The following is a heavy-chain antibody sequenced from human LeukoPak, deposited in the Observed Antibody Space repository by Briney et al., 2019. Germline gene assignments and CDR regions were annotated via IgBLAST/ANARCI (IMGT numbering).Heavy chain of an antibody. J-gene: IGHJ4*02. CDR2: ISASGSAI. CDR3: VRVKGSYFDY. CDR1: GFPLSSYS. Sequence: PGGSLRLSCTASGFPLSSYSMNWIRQAPGKGLEWISYISASGSAIYYVDSVKGRVTASRDNARNSLFLQMHSPRAEDTAVYYCVRVKGSYFDYWGPGTLVTVSS. D-gene: IGHD2-15*01. V-gene: IGHV3-48*01.